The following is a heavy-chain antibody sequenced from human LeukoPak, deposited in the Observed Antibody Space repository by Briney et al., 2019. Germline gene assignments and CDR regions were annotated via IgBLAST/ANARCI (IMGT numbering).Heavy chain of an antibody. CDR1: GFTFSSYS. D-gene: IGHD4-17*01. V-gene: IGHV3-48*01. CDR3: ARDPYGARSEPDY. CDR2: ISGSSSSI. Sequence: PGGSLRLSCAASGFTFSSYSMNWVRQAPGKGLEWVSYISGSSSSIYYADSVKGRFTISRDNAKNSLYLQMNSLRAEDTAVYYCARDPYGARSEPDYWGQGTLVTVSS. J-gene: IGHJ4*02.